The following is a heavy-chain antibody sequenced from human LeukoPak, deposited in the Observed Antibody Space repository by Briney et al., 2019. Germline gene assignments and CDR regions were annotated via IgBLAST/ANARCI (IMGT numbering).Heavy chain of an antibody. Sequence: GGSLRLSCAASGFTFSSYGMHWVRQAPGKGLEWVAVISYDGSNEYYADSVKGRLTISRDNSKNTLSLQMSSLRAEDTAVYYCAKEDYYGSGSYLGYWGQGTLVTV. V-gene: IGHV3-30*18. CDR3: AKEDYYGSGSYLGY. CDR1: GFTFSSYG. J-gene: IGHJ4*02. D-gene: IGHD3-10*01. CDR2: ISYDGSNE.